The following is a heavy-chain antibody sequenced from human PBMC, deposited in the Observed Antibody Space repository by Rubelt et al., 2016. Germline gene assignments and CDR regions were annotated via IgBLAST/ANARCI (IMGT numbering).Heavy chain of an antibody. V-gene: IGHV3-21*01. D-gene: IGHD6-6*01. Sequence: EVQLLESGGGLVQPGGSLRLSCAASGFTFSSYAMSWVRQAPGKGLEWVSSISSSSSYIYYADSVKGRFTISRGNAKNSLYLQMNSLRAEDTAVYYCARDRLKVPRASERSSARNDYWGQGTLVTVSS. J-gene: IGHJ4*02. CDR2: ISSSSSYI. CDR1: GFTFSSYA. CDR3: ARDRLKVPRASERSSARNDY.